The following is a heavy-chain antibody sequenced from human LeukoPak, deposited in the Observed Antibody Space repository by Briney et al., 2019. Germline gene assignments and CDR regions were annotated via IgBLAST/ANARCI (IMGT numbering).Heavy chain of an antibody. CDR1: GFTFSDYY. CDR2: ISNGGSLI. CDR3: ARGDALKLDDAFDI. J-gene: IGHJ3*02. D-gene: IGHD4-23*01. Sequence: GGSLRLSCAASGFTFSDYYMSWIRQAPGRGLEWVSYISNGGSLIYYTDSVKGRFNISRDNARNSLFLQMSSLRAEDTAVYYCARGDALKLDDAFDIWGQGTMVTVSS. V-gene: IGHV3-11*04.